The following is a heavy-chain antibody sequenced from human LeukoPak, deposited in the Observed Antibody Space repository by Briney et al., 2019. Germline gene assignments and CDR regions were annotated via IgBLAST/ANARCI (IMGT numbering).Heavy chain of an antibody. J-gene: IGHJ4*02. Sequence: PGGSLRLSCAASGFTFSRYWMTWVRQAPGKGLEWLANINQDGSEKMYVDSVKGRFTISRDNAKNTVYLQMNSLRDEDTAVFYCARIGYRSASLDYWGQGTLVTVSP. D-gene: IGHD6-19*01. CDR1: GFTFSRYW. CDR2: INQDGSEK. CDR3: ARIGYRSASLDY. V-gene: IGHV3-7*01.